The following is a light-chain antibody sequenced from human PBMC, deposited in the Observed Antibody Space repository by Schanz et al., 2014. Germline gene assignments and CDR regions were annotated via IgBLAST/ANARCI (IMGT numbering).Light chain of an antibody. CDR1: SSDVGGYNY. CDR2: DVS. Sequence: QSALTQPASVSGSPGQWITISCTGTSSDVGGYNYVSWFQQHAGKAPKVMIYDVSNRPSGVSHRFSGSKSGNTASLTISGLQAEDEADYYCCSYAGGYTWFFGGGTKLTVL. CDR3: CSYAGGYTWF. V-gene: IGLV2-14*01. J-gene: IGLJ2*01.